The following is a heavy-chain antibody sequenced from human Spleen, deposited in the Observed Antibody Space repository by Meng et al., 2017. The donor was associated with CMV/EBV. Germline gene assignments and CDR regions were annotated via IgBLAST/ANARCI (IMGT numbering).Heavy chain of an antibody. D-gene: IGHD2/OR15-2a*01. V-gene: IGHV3-53*01. CDR3: AKVLGEQYYNSAEGVDY. Sequence: GESLKISCAASGLSVSDTFMSWLRQAPGKGLEWLSIVYSGGEIYYADSVKGRFTISRDNAKNSLYLQMNSLRAEDTAVYHCAKVLGEQYYNSAEGVDYWGQGTLVTVSS. CDR1: GLSVSDTF. J-gene: IGHJ4*02. CDR2: VYSGGEI.